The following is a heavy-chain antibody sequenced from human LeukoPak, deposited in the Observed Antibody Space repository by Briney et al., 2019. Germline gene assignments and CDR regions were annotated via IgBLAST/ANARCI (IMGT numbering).Heavy chain of an antibody. CDR3: ARDLGDVDIVATRDRY. V-gene: IGHV3-48*04. CDR1: GFPFSSYS. CDR2: ISSSSGTI. D-gene: IGHD5-12*01. Sequence: GGSLRLSCAASGFPFSSYSMNWVRQAPGEGLQWVSEISSSSGTIYYADSVKGRFTISRDNAKNSLYLQMNSLRAEDTAVYYCARDLGDVDIVATRDRYWGQGTLVTVSS. J-gene: IGHJ4*02.